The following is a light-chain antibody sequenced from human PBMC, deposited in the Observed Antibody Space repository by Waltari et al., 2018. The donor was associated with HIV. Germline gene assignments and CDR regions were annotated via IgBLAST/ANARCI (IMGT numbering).Light chain of an antibody. CDR3: AAWDDSLNGVV. J-gene: IGLJ2*01. Sequence: QSVLTQPPSASGTPGQRVTISCSGSSYNIGSNTGNWYQQRPGTAPKLLIYSNNQRPSGVPDRFSGSKSGTSASLAISGLQSEDEADYYCAAWDDSLNGVVFGGGTKLTVL. V-gene: IGLV1-44*01. CDR1: SYNIGSNT. CDR2: SNN.